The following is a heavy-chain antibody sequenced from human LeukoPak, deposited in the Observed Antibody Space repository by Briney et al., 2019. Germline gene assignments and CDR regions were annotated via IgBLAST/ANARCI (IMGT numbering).Heavy chain of an antibody. V-gene: IGHV3-23*01. CDR2: INTDGGST. Sequence: GGSLRLSCAASGFTFSNYAMSWVRQAPGKGLEWVSSINTDGGSTYYPDSVKGRFTISRDNSKNTLYLQMNSLRVEDTAIYYCAKDGVGYCSGGTCYPSGAIDSWGQGTLVTVSS. CDR3: AKDGVGYCSGGTCYPSGAIDS. CDR1: GFTFSNYA. J-gene: IGHJ4*02. D-gene: IGHD2-15*01.